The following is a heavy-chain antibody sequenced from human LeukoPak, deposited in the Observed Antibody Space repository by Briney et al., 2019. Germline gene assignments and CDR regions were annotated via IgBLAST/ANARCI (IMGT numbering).Heavy chain of an antibody. CDR2: IKQDGSEK. CDR3: ARNVYGSGSYYPDY. J-gene: IGHJ4*02. Sequence: PGGSLRLSCAASGFTFSSYWMSWVRQAPGKGLEWVANIKQDGSEKYYVDSVKGRFTISRDNAKNSLYLQMNSLRAEDTAVYYCARNVYGSGSYYPDYWGQGTLVTVSS. CDR1: GFTFSSYW. D-gene: IGHD3-10*01. V-gene: IGHV3-7*01.